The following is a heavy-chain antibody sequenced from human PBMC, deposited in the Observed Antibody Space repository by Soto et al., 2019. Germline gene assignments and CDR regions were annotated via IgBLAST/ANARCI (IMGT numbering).Heavy chain of an antibody. Sequence: GGSLRLSCAASGFTFTNYAMSWVRQAPGKGLEWVSGISGSGGSTYYADSVKGRFTISRDSSKNTLYLQMNSLRAEDTAVYYCTTAYYDRSRGYYFYSGMDVWGQGTTVTVSS. V-gene: IGHV3-23*01. J-gene: IGHJ6*02. CDR1: GFTFTNYA. CDR2: ISGSGGST. CDR3: TTAYYDRSRGYYFYSGMDV. D-gene: IGHD3-22*01.